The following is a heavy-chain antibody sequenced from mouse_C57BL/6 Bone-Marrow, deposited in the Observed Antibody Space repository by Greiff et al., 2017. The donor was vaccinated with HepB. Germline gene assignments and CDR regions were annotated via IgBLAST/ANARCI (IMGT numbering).Heavy chain of an antibody. D-gene: IGHD4-1*02. CDR2: ILPGSGST. CDR3: ASQGGSFNWAWFAY. Sequence: QVQLQQSGAELLKPGASVKLSCKATGYTFTGYWIEWVKQRPGHGLEWIGEILPGSGSTNYHEKFKGTATFTADTSSNTAYMQLSSLTTEDSAIYYCASQGGSFNWAWFAYWGQGTLVTVSA. J-gene: IGHJ3*01. CDR1: GYTFTGYW. V-gene: IGHV1-9*01.